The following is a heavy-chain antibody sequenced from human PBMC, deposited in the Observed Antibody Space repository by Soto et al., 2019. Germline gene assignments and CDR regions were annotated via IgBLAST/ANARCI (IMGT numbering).Heavy chain of an antibody. CDR2: IFPSDSDT. V-gene: IGHV5-51*01. CDR3: ARTDKSGYSNWFDP. J-gene: IGHJ5*02. CDR1: GYRFTSYW. D-gene: IGHD3-22*01. Sequence: GESLKISCRTSGYRFTSYWIAWVRQMPGKGLEWMGIIFPSDSDTRYSPSFQGQVTISADRSTSTVFLQWASLKASDTAVYFCARTDKSGYSNWFDPWGQGTLVTVSS.